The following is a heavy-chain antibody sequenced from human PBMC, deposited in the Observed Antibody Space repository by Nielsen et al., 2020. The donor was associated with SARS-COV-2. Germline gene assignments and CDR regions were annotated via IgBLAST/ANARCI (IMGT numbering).Heavy chain of an antibody. J-gene: IGHJ6*02. CDR1: GFTFSSYG. V-gene: IGHV3-33*01. D-gene: IGHD1-26*01. Sequence: GESLKISCAASGFTFSSYGMHWVRQAPGKGLEWVAVIWYDGSNKYYADSVKGRFTISRDNSKNTLYLQMNSLRAEVTAVYYCARDRIVGASVGMDVWGQGTTVTVSS. CDR2: IWYDGSNK. CDR3: ARDRIVGASVGMDV.